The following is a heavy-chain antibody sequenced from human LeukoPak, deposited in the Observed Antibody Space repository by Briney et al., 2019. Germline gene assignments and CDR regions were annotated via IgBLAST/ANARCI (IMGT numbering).Heavy chain of an antibody. CDR3: ARAYVVVPAALDY. V-gene: IGHV3-21*01. J-gene: IGHJ4*02. CDR1: GFTFSSYS. D-gene: IGHD2-2*01. Sequence: GGSLRLSCAASGFTFSSYSMNWVRQAPGKGLGWVSSISSSSSYIYYADSVKGRFTISRDNAKNSLYLQVNSLRAEDTAVYYCARAYVVVPAALDYWGQGTLVTVSS. CDR2: ISSSSSYI.